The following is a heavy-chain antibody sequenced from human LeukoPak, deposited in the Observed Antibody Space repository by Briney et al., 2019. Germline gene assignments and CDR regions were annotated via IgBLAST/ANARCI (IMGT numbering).Heavy chain of an antibody. Sequence: GASVKVSCKASGYTFTGYYMHWVRQAPGQGLEWMGLINPNSGGTNYAQKFQGRVTMTRDTSISTAYMELSRLRSDDTAVYYCASNQITFGGVIVSWFDPWGQGTLVTVSS. V-gene: IGHV1-2*02. CDR2: INPNSGGT. CDR3: ASNQITFGGVIVSWFDP. CDR1: GYTFTGYY. J-gene: IGHJ5*02. D-gene: IGHD3-16*02.